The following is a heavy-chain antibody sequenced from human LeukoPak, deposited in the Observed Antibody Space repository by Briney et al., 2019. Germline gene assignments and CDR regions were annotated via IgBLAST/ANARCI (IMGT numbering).Heavy chain of an antibody. CDR2: ISSSSSYI. J-gene: IGHJ6*03. CDR1: GFTFDDYA. V-gene: IGHV3-21*01. D-gene: IGHD6-6*01. CDR3: ASPNPRIAARPYYYYYMDV. Sequence: GGSLRLSCAASGFTFDDYAMHWVRQAPGKGLEWVSSISSSSSYIYYADSVKGRFTISRDNAKNSLYLQMNSLRAEDTAAYYCASPNPRIAARPYYYYYMDVWGKGTTVTVSS.